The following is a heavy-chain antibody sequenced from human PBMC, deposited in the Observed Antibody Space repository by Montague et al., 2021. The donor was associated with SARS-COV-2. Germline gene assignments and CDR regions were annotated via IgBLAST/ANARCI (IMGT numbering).Heavy chain of an antibody. D-gene: IGHD3-10*01. CDR1: GGSITSSSYY. J-gene: IGHJ6*02. V-gene: IGHV4-39*01. CDR2: IYYSGST. Sequence: SETLSLTCSVSGGSITSSSYYWGWIRQSPDKGLEWIGNIYYSGSTYYNPSLKSRVTISVDTSKYQFSLKLSSVTAADTAVYYCVSLWKYGSGSHYAPWDYYNYGVDVGGQGTTVTVSS. CDR3: VSLWKYGSGSHYAPWDYYNYGVDV.